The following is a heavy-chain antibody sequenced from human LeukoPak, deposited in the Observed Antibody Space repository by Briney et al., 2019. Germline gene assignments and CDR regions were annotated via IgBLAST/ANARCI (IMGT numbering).Heavy chain of an antibody. J-gene: IGHJ4*02. V-gene: IGHV3-11*01. CDR3: ARESSSSWYKVTDY. CDR2: ISSSGSTI. Sequence: GGSLRLSCAASGFTFSDYYMSWIRQAPGKGLEWVSYISSSGSTIYYADSVKGRFTISRDNAKNSLYLQMNSLRAEDTAVYYCARESSSSWYKVTDYWGQGTLVTVSS. CDR1: GFTFSDYY. D-gene: IGHD6-13*01.